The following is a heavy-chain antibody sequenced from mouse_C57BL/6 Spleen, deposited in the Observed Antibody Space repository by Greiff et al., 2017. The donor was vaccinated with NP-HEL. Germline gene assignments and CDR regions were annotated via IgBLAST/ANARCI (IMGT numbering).Heavy chain of an antibody. CDR2: ISSGSSTI. CDR1: GFTFSDYG. J-gene: IGHJ1*03. CDR3: ARRDNSAKWYFDV. Sequence: EVHLVESGGGLVKPGGSLKLSCAASGFTFSDYGMHWVRQAPEKGLEWVAYISSGSSTIYYADTVKGRSTISGDNAKNTLFLQMTRLRSEDTAVYYCARRDNSAKWYFDVWGTGTTVTVSS. V-gene: IGHV5-17*01.